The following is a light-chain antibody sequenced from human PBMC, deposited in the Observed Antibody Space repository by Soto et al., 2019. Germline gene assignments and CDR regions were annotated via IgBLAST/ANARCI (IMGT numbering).Light chain of an antibody. J-gene: IGLJ1*01. Sequence: VLAQPASVSGSFGQSITISCSGPNTDLGVYGYVSWYQHHPGKAPKLLIYDVNNRPSGISDRFSGSKSGDTASLTISGLQAEDEADYFCFSKISGFVYGFGTGTKVTVL. V-gene: IGLV2-14*01. CDR2: DVN. CDR3: FSKISGFVYG. CDR1: NTDLGVYGY.